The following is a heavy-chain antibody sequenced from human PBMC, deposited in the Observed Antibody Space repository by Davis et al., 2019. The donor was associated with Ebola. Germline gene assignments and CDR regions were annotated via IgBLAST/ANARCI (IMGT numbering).Heavy chain of an antibody. J-gene: IGHJ4*02. Sequence: PAGSLCLSCATSGFTFTSYSFNWICQPPGKGMEWIAHINTRGNARVYADSVRCRFTISRDDAANPLSLQMDSLKHEDTAVYYCVRNYLFAFDSWGQGTPVTVSS. CDR2: INTRGNAR. D-gene: IGHD3-16*02. CDR1: GFTFTSYS. V-gene: IGHV3-48*02. CDR3: VRNYLFAFDS.